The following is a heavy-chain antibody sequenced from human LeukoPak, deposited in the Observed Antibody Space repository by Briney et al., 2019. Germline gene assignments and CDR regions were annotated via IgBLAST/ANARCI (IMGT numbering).Heavy chain of an antibody. CDR1: GFTFSSYS. D-gene: IGHD3-22*01. CDR2: ITSSSSYI. Sequence: SGGSLRLSCAASGFTFSSYSMNWVRQAPGKGLEWVSSITSSSSYIYYADSVKGRFTISRDNAKNSLYLQMNSLRAEDTAVYYCARHVVAVGFDYWGQGTLVTVSS. V-gene: IGHV3-21*01. J-gene: IGHJ4*02. CDR3: ARHVVAVGFDY.